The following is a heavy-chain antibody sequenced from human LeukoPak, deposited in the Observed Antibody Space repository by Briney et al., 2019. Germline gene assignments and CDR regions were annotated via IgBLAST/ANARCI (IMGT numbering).Heavy chain of an antibody. CDR1: GGSISSSSYY. J-gene: IGHJ4*02. CDR2: IYYSGST. Sequence: PSETLSLTCTVSGGSISSSSYYWGWIRQPPGTGLEWIGSIYYSGSTYYNPSLKSRVTISVDTSKNQFSLKLSSVTAADTAVYYCARRVGSSSWYVLDYWGQGTLVTVSS. D-gene: IGHD6-13*01. CDR3: ARRVGSSSWYVLDY. V-gene: IGHV4-39*01.